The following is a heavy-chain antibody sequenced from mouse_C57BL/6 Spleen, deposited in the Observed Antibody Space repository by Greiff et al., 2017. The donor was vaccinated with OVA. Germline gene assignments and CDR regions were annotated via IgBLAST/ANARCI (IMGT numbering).Heavy chain of an antibody. V-gene: IGHV10-1*01. CDR2: IRSKSNNYAT. CDR3: VRRSYGSTYWYFDV. Sequence: EVKLVESGGGLVQPKGSLKLSCAASGFSFNTYAMNWVRQAPGKGLEWVARIRSKSNNYATYYADSVKDRFTISRDDSESMLYLQMNNLKTEDTAMYYCVRRSYGSTYWYFDVWGTGTTVTVSS. D-gene: IGHD1-1*01. J-gene: IGHJ1*03. CDR1: GFSFNTYA.